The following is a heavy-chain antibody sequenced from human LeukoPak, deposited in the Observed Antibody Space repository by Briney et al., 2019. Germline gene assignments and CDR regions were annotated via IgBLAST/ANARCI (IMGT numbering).Heavy chain of an antibody. V-gene: IGHV4-59*01. CDR1: GGSISSYY. Sequence: SETLSLTCTVSGGSISSYYWSWVRQPPGKGLEWVGYIYYSGSTTYNPSLKSRVTISVDTSKNQFSLKLSSVTAAATAVYYCARDYYDLGSGYYTVGYYYMDVWGKGTKVTVSS. D-gene: IGHD3-3*01. CDR3: ARDYYDLGSGYYTVGYYYMDV. J-gene: IGHJ6*03. CDR2: IYYSGST.